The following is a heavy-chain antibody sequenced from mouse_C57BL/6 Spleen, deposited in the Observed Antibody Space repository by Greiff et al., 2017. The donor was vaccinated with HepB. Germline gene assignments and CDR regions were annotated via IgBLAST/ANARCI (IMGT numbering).Heavy chain of an antibody. CDR3: ASGPYYFDY. V-gene: IGHV5-16*01. D-gene: IGHD3-1*01. CDR2: INYDGSST. CDR1: GFTFSDYY. J-gene: IGHJ2*01. Sequence: EVKLMESEGGLVQPGSSMKLSCTASGFTFSDYYMAWVRQVPEKGLEWVANINYDGSSTYYLDSLKSRFIISRDNAKNTLYLQMSSLKSEDTATYYSASGPYYFDYWGQGTTLTVSS.